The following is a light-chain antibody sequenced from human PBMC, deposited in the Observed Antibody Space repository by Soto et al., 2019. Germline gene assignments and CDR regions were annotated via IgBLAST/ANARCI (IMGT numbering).Light chain of an antibody. CDR1: QSVTSGY. Sequence: EIVLTQSPGTLSLSPGERATLSCRASQSVTSGYLGWYQQKPGQAPRLLIYDASSRATGISDRFSGSGSGTDFTLTISRLEPEDFAVYYCQQYATSPPMYTFGQGTKVEIK. CDR2: DAS. CDR3: QQYATSPPMYT. J-gene: IGKJ2*01. V-gene: IGKV3-20*01.